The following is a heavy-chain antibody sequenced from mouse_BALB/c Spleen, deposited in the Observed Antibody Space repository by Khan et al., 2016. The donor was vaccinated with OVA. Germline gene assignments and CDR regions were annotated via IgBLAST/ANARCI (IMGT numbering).Heavy chain of an antibody. V-gene: IGHV2-6-4*01. CDR1: GFSLSRYN. Sequence: QVQLKESGPGLVAPSQSLSSTCTVSGFSLSRYNIHWVRQPPGKGLEWLGVIWGGGCTDYNSTLKSRLSISKDNSKSQVFLKMNSLQTDDTAMYYCARAYYRYDGYYAMDYWGQGTSVTVSS. D-gene: IGHD2-14*01. J-gene: IGHJ4*01. CDR3: ARAYYRYDGYYAMDY. CDR2: IWGGGCT.